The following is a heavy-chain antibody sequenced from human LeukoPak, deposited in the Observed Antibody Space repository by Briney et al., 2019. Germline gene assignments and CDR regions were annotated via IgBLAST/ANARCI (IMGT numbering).Heavy chain of an antibody. CDR2: IYYSGNT. Sequence: SETLSLTCTVSGDSISSYYWSWIRQPPGKGLEWIGNIYYSGNTNYNPSLKSRVTISVDTSKNQFSLKLTSVTAADTAIYYCSRPPRYCSGGSCWDSWGKGTLVTVSS. CDR3: SRPPRYCSGGSCWDS. D-gene: IGHD2-15*01. V-gene: IGHV4-59*01. CDR1: GDSISSYY. J-gene: IGHJ4*02.